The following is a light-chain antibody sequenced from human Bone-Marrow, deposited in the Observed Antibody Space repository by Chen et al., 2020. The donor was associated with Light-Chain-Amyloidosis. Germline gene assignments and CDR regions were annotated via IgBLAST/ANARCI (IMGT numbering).Light chain of an antibody. Sequence: NFMLTQPHSVSESPGKTVIISCTRSSGSIATNYVQWYQQRPGSSPTTVIYEDDQRPSGVPDRFAGSIDTSSNSASITISGLKSEDEADYCCQSYQGSSQGVFGGGTKLTVL. J-gene: IGLJ3*02. CDR2: EDD. V-gene: IGLV6-57*01. CDR3: QSYQGSSQGV. CDR1: SGSIATNY.